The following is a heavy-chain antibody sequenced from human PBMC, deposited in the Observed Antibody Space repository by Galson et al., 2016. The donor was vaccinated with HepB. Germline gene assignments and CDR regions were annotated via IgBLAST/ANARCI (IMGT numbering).Heavy chain of an antibody. D-gene: IGHD1-14*01. J-gene: IGHJ4*02. V-gene: IGHV3-7*03. CDR3: LRDTGHGSPDS. CDR2: INQDGSAK. Sequence: SLRLSCAASGFTFSGYAMSWVRQAPGKGLEWVALINQDGSAKHYVDSVKGRFIVSRDNAKNSLYLQMDSLRAEDTALYYCLRDTGHGSPDSWDQGTLVTVSS. CDR1: GFTFSGYA.